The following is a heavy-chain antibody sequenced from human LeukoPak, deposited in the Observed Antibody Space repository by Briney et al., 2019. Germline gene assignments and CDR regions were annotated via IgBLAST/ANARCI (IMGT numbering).Heavy chain of an antibody. Sequence: SETLSLTCTVSGGYISGYYWSWIRQPPGKGMEWIGYIYYTGSTNYNPSLKGRVTTSVDTSEKQFSLELRSVTAADTAVYYCARGSFDSSGNYYFDYWGRGTLVAVSS. CDR2: IYYTGST. CDR3: ARGSFDSSGNYYFDY. J-gene: IGHJ4*02. CDR1: GGYISGYY. V-gene: IGHV4-59*01. D-gene: IGHD3-22*01.